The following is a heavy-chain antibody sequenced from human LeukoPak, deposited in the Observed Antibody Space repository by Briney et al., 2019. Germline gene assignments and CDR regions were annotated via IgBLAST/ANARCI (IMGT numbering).Heavy chain of an antibody. J-gene: IGHJ4*02. D-gene: IGHD2-15*01. Sequence: SETLSLTCTVSVGSSCSYYWSCIGHPPGRGRVWIGYIYYRGSTNYNPSLKSRVTISVDTSKNQFSLKLSSVTAADTAVYYCARSAPYCSGGSCYHYWGQGTLVTVSS. CDR3: ARSAPYCSGGSCYHY. CDR2: IYYRGST. CDR1: VGSSCSYY. V-gene: IGHV4-59*01.